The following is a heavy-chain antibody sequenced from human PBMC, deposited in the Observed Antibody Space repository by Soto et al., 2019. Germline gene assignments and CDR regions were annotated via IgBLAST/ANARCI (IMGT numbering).Heavy chain of an antibody. J-gene: IGHJ4*02. V-gene: IGHV3-23*01. CDR1: GFTFHNFA. D-gene: IGHD5-18*01. Sequence: PGGSLRLSCAASGFTFHNFALSWVRQAPGKGLEWVSAISGSGDGTDYADSVKGRFTISRDNFKDTLYLQMNSLRAEDTAIYYCAGPGYSSQDYWGQGTLVTVPQ. CDR3: AGPGYSSQDY. CDR2: ISGSGDGT.